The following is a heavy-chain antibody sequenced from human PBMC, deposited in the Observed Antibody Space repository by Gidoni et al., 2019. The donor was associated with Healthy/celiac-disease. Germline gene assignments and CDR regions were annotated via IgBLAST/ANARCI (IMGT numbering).Heavy chain of an antibody. J-gene: IGHJ4*02. CDR3: ARAPYDFWSGYYVPFDY. CDR2: IIPILGIA. D-gene: IGHD3-3*01. V-gene: IGHV1-69*04. CDR1: GGPFSSYA. Sequence: QVQLVQSGAEVKKPGSSVKVSCKASGGPFSSYAISWVRQAPGQGLEWMGRIIPILGIANYAQKFQGRVTITADKSTSTAYMELSSLRSEDTAVYYCARAPYDFWSGYYVPFDYWGQGTLVTVSS.